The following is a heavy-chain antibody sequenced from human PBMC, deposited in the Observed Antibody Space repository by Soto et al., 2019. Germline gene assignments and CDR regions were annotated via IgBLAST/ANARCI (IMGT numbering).Heavy chain of an antibody. Sequence: VGSLRLSCASSVCTFSSYAMSCVRHSPGKWLEWVSAISGSGGSTYYADSVKGRFTISRDNSKNTLYLQMNSLRAEDTAVYYCAKCTSSIAADGTPFEYWGQGTLVSVSS. J-gene: IGHJ4*02. CDR2: ISGSGGST. V-gene: IGHV3-23*01. CDR1: VCTFSSYA. CDR3: AKCTSSIAADGTPFEY. D-gene: IGHD6-13*01.